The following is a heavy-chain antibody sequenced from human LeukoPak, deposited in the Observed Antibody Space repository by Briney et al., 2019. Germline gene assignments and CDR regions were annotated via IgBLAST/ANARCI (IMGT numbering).Heavy chain of an antibody. CDR1: GGSISSSSYY. CDR2: IYYSGST. V-gene: IGHV4-39*07. Sequence: PSETLSLTCTVSGGSISSSSYYWGWIRQPPGKGLEWIGSIYYSGSTYYNPSLKSRVTISVDTSKNQFSLKLSSVTAADTAVYYCARVLRLLWFGDSRESYYFDYWGQGTLVTVSS. CDR3: ARVLRLLWFGDSRESYYFDY. D-gene: IGHD3-10*01. J-gene: IGHJ4*02.